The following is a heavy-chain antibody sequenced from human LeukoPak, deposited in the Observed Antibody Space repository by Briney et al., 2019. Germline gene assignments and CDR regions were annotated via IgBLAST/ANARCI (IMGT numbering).Heavy chain of an antibody. CDR2: VKSDGTAT. CDR1: GFPFISHL. D-gene: IGHD1-14*01. CDR3: VRKFATGD. J-gene: IGHJ4*02. Sequence: GGSLRLSCAASGFPFISHLMHWVRQAQGTGLVWVSSVKSDGTATNYADSVKGRLTISRDNAKNTLYLQMNSLRVEDTAVYYCVRKFATGDWGQGTLVTVSS. V-gene: IGHV3-74*01.